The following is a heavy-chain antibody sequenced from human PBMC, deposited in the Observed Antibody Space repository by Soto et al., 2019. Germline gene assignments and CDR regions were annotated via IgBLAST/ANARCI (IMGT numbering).Heavy chain of an antibody. J-gene: IGHJ4*02. CDR2: IIPILGIV. D-gene: IGHD4-17*01. CDR1: GGTFSSYS. Sequence: QVQLVQSGVEVKKPGSTVKVSCKASGGTFSSYSISWVRQAPGQGLEWMGRIIPILGIVNYAQKFQGRVTTIADKSTRTAHMELSSLRSEDTAVYYCARDTTVTTGTGYFDYWGQGTLVTVSS. CDR3: ARDTTVTTGTGYFDY. V-gene: IGHV1-69*02.